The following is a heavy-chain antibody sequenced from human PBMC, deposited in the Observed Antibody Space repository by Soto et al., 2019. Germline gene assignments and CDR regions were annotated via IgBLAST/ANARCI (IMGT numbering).Heavy chain of an antibody. D-gene: IGHD4-17*01. CDR1: GGYISGSSYY. J-gene: IGHJ4*02. V-gene: IGHV4-39*01. CDR3: AGLFGDYVSY. Sequence: SETLSHTCTVSGGYISGSSYYWGWTRQPPGKGLEWIGSISYSGSAYYSPSLKSRVTISVDTSKNQFSLNLSSVIAADTAVYYCAGLFGDYVSYWGQGTLVTVS. CDR2: ISYSGSA.